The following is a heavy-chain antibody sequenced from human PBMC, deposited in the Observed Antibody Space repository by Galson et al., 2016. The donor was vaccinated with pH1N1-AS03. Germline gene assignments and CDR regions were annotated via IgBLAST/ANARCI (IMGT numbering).Heavy chain of an antibody. J-gene: IGHJ3*02. D-gene: IGHD5-18*01. CDR3: ARTSGYSSHWALDI. Sequence: QSGAEVKKPGESLKISCKGSGYSFVSYWIGWVRQMPGKGLEWMGVIYSGVSADTRYSPSFQGQVTISADKYISTAYLHWSSLKASDSAIYYCARTSGYSSHWALDIWGQGTMVTVSS. CDR2: IYSGVSADT. CDR1: GYSFVSYW. V-gene: IGHV5-51*01.